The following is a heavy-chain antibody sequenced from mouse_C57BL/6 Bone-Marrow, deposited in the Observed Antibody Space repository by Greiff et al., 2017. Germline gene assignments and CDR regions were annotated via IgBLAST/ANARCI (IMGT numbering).Heavy chain of an antibody. CDR3: ARYRYYGNYWFAY. V-gene: IGHV1-64*01. D-gene: IGHD2-1*01. CDR1: GYTFTSYW. J-gene: IGHJ3*01. CDR2: IHPNSCST. Sequence: QVQLQQPGAELVKPGASVKLSCKASGYTFTSYWMHWVKQRPGQGLEWIGMIHPNSCSTNYNEKFKSKATLTVDKSSSTAYMQLSSLTSEDSAVYYCARYRYYGNYWFAYWGQGTLVTVSA.